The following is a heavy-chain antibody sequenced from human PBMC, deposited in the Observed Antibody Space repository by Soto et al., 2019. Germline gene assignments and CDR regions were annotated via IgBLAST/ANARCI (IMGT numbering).Heavy chain of an antibody. CDR3: AREVAHYTPFDL. V-gene: IGHV1-3*01. CDR2: INVGNGNT. J-gene: IGHJ4*02. CDR1: GYKFTHFA. D-gene: IGHD5-12*01. Sequence: QAQLVQSGAEAKQPGASVRVSCKSSGYKFTHFALHWVRQAPGQGLEWMGWINVGNGNTGYSRKFQGRVTNDRDMSATTAYIDVTSLTSDDTATYYSAREVAHYTPFDLWGQGALVTVSS.